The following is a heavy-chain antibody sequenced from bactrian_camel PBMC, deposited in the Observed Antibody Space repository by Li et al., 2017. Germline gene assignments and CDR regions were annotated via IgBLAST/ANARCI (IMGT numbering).Heavy chain of an antibody. Sequence: VQLVESGGGLVQAGGSLKLSCAASEYIFRTCGLAWYRQASGKERELVSTIRSDGTTYYGDSVKGRFTISRDGMQNSVNLEMNSLKTEDTDVYLCAADRYSRCSGAAFAPYDWGQGTQVTVS. V-gene: IGHV3-3*01. D-gene: IGHD3*01. CDR3: AADRYSRCSGAAFAPYD. CDR2: IRSDGTT. CDR1: EYIFRTCG. J-gene: IGHJ4*01.